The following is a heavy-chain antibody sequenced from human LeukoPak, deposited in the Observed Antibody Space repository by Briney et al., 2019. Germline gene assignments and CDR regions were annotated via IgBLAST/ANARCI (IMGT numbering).Heavy chain of an antibody. J-gene: IGHJ6*03. CDR1: GFSFSSYT. CDR2: IGTSSTTI. D-gene: IGHD6-25*01. V-gene: IGHV3-48*01. CDR3: ARFAAGGSYYYYMDV. Sequence: GSLRLSCAASGFSFSSYTMNWVRQPPGKGLEWVSNIGTSSTTIYYADSVKGRFTISRDNAKNSLYLQMNSLRADDTAVYYCARFAAGGSYYYYMDVWGKGTTVTVSS.